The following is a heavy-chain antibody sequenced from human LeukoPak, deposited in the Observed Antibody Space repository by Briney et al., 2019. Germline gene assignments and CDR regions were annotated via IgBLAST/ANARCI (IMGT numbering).Heavy chain of an antibody. Sequence: GASVKVSCKAPGGTFSSYAISWVRQAPGQGLEWMGGIIPIFGTANYAQKFQGRVTITTDESTSTAYMELSSLRSEDTAVYYCARGIVVPAATPFDPWGQGTLVTVSS. J-gene: IGHJ5*02. CDR3: ARGIVVPAATPFDP. CDR2: IIPIFGTA. D-gene: IGHD2-2*01. CDR1: GGTFSSYA. V-gene: IGHV1-69*05.